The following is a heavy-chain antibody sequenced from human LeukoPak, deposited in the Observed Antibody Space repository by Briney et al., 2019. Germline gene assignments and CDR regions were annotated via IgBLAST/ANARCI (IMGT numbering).Heavy chain of an antibody. Sequence: GASVKVSCKXSGYTFTSYGISWVRQASGQGLERMGGISAYNGNTNYAQKLQGRVTMTTDTSTSTAYMELRSLRSDDTAVYYCARPNHGSGSYYFDYWGQGTLVTVSS. CDR1: GYTFTSYG. CDR2: ISAYNGNT. J-gene: IGHJ4*02. V-gene: IGHV1-18*01. D-gene: IGHD3-10*01. CDR3: ARPNHGSGSYYFDY.